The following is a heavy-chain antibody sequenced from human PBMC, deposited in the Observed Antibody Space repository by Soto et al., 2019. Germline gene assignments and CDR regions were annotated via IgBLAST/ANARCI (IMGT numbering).Heavy chain of an antibody. CDR1: GGSISSGGYY. D-gene: IGHD3-10*01. CDR3: ARDGTMVRGQEAFDS. J-gene: IGHJ3*02. Sequence: QVQLQESGPGLVKPSQTLSLTCTVSGGSISSGGYYWSWIRQHPGKGLEWIGYIYYSGSTYYNPYLKSRVTISVDTSKNQFSLKLGSVTAAYTTVYYCARDGTMVRGQEAFDSWGQGTMVTVSS. CDR2: IYYSGST. V-gene: IGHV4-31*03.